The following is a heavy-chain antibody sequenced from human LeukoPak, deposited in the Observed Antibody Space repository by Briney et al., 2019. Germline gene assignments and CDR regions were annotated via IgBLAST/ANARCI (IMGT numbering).Heavy chain of an antibody. CDR2: ISSSSSTI. J-gene: IGHJ4*02. CDR1: GFTFSSYS. V-gene: IGHV3-48*01. Sequence: PGGSLRLSCAASGFTFSSYSMNWVRQAPGKGLEWVSYISSSSSTIYYADSVKGRFTISRDNAKNSLYLQMNSLRAEDTAVYYCARDGYFDWLPYYFDYWGQGILVTVSS. CDR3: ARDGYFDWLPYYFDY. D-gene: IGHD3-9*01.